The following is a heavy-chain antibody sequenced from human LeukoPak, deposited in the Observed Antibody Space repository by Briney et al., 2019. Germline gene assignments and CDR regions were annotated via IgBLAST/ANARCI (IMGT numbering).Heavy chain of an antibody. CDR2: IYYSGST. J-gene: IGHJ4*02. CDR3: ARGSSGWYY. Sequence: SETLSLTCTVSGYSISSGYYWGWIRQPPGKGLEWIGYIYYSGSTNYNPSLKSRVTISVDTSKNQFSLKLSSVTAADTAVYYCARGSSGWYYWGQGTLVTVSS. D-gene: IGHD6-19*01. CDR1: GYSISSGYY. V-gene: IGHV4-61*01.